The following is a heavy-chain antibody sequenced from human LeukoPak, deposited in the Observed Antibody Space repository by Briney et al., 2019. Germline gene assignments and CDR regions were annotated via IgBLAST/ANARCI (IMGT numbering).Heavy chain of an antibody. CDR1: GGSISSGGYY. V-gene: IGHV4-31*03. J-gene: IGHJ4*02. CDR2: IYYSGST. D-gene: IGHD2-2*01. Sequence: SETLSLTCTVSGGSISSGGYYWSWIRQHPGKGLEWIGYIYYSGSTYYNPSLKSRVTISVDTSKNQFSLKLSSVTAADTAVYYCARVNRRKEYQLLFIFDYWGQGTLVTVSS. CDR3: ARVNRRKEYQLLFIFDY.